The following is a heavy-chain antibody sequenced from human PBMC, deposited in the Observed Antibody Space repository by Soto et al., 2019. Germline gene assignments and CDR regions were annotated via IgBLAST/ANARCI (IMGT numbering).Heavy chain of an antibody. CDR1: GFTFSNYY. CDR3: ARSYSSGWEFDY. D-gene: IGHD6-19*01. J-gene: IGHJ4*02. Sequence: GGSLRLSCGASGFTFSNYYMSWIRQAPGKGLEWVSYISSTGRTIYYADSVKGRFTVSRDNAQNSLSLKLNRLRVEDTAVYYCARSYSSGWEFDYWGQGTQVTVSS. V-gene: IGHV3-11*01. CDR2: ISSTGRTI.